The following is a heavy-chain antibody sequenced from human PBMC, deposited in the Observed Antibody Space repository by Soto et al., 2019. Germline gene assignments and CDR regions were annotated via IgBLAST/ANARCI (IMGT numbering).Heavy chain of an antibody. CDR2: ISSSSSYT. Sequence: QVQLVESGGGLVKPGGSLRLSCAASGFTFSDYYMSWIRQAPGKGLEWVSYISSSSSYTNYADSVKGRFTISRDNAKNSLYLQMNRLRAEDTAVYYCARGVIYYDSSGYYWGQGTLVTVSS. CDR3: ARGVIYYDSSGYY. D-gene: IGHD3-22*01. J-gene: IGHJ4*02. V-gene: IGHV3-11*05. CDR1: GFTFSDYY.